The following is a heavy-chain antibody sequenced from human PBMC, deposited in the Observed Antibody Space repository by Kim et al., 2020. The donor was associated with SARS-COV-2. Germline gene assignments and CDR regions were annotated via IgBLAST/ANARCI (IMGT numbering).Heavy chain of an antibody. CDR1: GGSINFSSSYY. Sequence: SETLSLTCTVSGGSINFSSSYYWVWIRQPPGKRLEWIGSLYYSGTAYYNPSLKSRLSIPLDTSKNQFSLKLSSVTAADTAVYYCARLTRVWFGEFPEGYFDSWGQGTLGTGSS. V-gene: IGHV4-39*01. CDR2: LYYSGTA. CDR3: ARLTRVWFGEFPEGYFDS. J-gene: IGHJ4*02. D-gene: IGHD3-10*01.